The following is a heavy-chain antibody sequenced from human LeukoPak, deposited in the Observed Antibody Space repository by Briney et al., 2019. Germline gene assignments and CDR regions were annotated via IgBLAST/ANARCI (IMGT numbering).Heavy chain of an antibody. CDR1: GGTFSSYA. V-gene: IGHV1-69*05. CDR2: IIPIFGTA. Sequence: ASVKVSCKASGGTFSSYAISWVRQAPGQGLEWMGGIIPIFGTANYAQKFQGRVTITTDESTSTAYMELSSLRSEDTAVYYCARRGFGVVTNVNWFDPWGQGTLVTVSS. J-gene: IGHJ5*02. CDR3: ARRGFGVVTNVNWFDP. D-gene: IGHD3-3*01.